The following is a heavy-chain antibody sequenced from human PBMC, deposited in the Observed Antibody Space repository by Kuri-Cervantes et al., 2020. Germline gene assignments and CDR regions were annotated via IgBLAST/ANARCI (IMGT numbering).Heavy chain of an antibody. CDR1: GGSISSYY. CDR3: TTGGEGNFGDYFSL. Sequence: GSLRLSCTVSGGSISSYYWTWIRQPAGKGLEWIGEMNHRGSTNYNPSLKSRVTISVDTSNNQFSLVLTSVTAADTAVYYCTTGGEGNFGDYFSLWGQGTLVTVSS. V-gene: IGHV4-34*01. J-gene: IGHJ4*02. CDR2: MNHRGST. D-gene: IGHD4-17*01.